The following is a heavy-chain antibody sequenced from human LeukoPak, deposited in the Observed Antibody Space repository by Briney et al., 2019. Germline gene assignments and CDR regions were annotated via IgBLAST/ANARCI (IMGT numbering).Heavy chain of an antibody. D-gene: IGHD2-2*02. CDR1: GGSISRGGYY. CDR2: IYYSGST. CDR3: ARGGYCSSTSCYRNWFDP. Sequence: SETLPLTCTVSGGSISRGGYYWIWIRQHPGKGLEWSGYIYYSGSTYYNPSLKSRVTISVDTSKNQFSLKLSSVTAADTAVYYCARGGYCSSTSCYRNWFDPWGQGNLVTVSS. J-gene: IGHJ5*02. V-gene: IGHV4-31*03.